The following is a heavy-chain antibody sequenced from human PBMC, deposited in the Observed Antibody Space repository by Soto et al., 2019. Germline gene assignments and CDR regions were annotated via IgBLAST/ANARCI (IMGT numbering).Heavy chain of an antibody. CDR1: GGSIIKGGYY. CDR2: IYYRGST. D-gene: IGHD6-6*01. J-gene: IGHJ4*02. V-gene: IGHV4-31*03. CDR3: ASRVAGRLDN. Sequence: QVHLQESGPGLVNPYQTLSLTCTVFGGSIIKGGYYWSWIGQHPGKGLEWIGYIYYRGSTYYNPSLRSRVTISVDTSKSQFSLKLSSVTAADTAVYFCASRVAGRLDNWGQGTLITVSS.